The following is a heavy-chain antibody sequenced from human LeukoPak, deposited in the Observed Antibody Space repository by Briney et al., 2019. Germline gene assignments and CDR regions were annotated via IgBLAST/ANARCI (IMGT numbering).Heavy chain of an antibody. CDR1: GFTFSDYY. J-gene: IGHJ4*02. Sequence: GGSLRLSCAASGFTFSDYYMSWIRQAPGKGLEWVSYISSSGSTIYYADSVKSRFTISRDNAKNSLYLQMNSLTADDTAVYYCARLGRFLRVDYFDYWGQGSLVTVSS. CDR2: ISSSGSTI. D-gene: IGHD3-10*01. V-gene: IGHV3-11*04. CDR3: ARLGRFLRVDYFDY.